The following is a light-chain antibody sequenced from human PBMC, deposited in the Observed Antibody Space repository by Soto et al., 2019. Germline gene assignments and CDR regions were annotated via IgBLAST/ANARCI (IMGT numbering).Light chain of an antibody. CDR1: SGSVSTRYY. CDR3: VLYMGSGIWV. V-gene: IGLV8-61*01. J-gene: IGLJ3*02. CDR2: STS. Sequence: QTVVTQEPSFSVSPGGTVTLTRGVSSGSVSTRYYLSWYQQTPGQAPRTLIYSTSTRSSGVPDRFSGSIVGNKAALTISGAQADDESDYYCVLYMGSGIWVFGGGTKVTVL.